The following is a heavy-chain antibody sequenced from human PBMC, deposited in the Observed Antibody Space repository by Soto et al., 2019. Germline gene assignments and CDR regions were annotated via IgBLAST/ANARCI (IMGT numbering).Heavy chain of an antibody. CDR1: GFTFDDYT. J-gene: IGHJ5*02. CDR2: ISWDGGST. Sequence: GGSLRLSCAASGFTFDDYTMHWVRQAPGKGLEWVSLISWDGGSTYYADSVKGRFTISRDNSKNSLYLQMNSLRTEDTALHYCAKDGGTYYDFWSGPPGAWFDPWGQGTLVTVSS. D-gene: IGHD3-3*01. V-gene: IGHV3-43*01. CDR3: AKDGGTYYDFWSGPPGAWFDP.